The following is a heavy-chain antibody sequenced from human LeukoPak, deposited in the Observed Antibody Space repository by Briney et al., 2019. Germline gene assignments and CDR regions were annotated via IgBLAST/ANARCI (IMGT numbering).Heavy chain of an antibody. V-gene: IGHV3-66*01. CDR2: IHSDGST. J-gene: IGHJ5*02. CDR3: VRVLDRFDP. D-gene: IGHD1-1*01. Sequence: GGSLRLSCAASGFTVSRNYMSWVRQAPGKGLEWVSIIHSDGSTYYADSVKGRFTISRDNSKNTLYLQMNGLRAEDTAVYYCVRVLDRFDPWDQGSLVTVSS. CDR1: GFTVSRNY.